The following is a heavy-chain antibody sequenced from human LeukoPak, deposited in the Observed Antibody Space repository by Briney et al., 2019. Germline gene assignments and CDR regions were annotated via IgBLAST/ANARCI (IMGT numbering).Heavy chain of an antibody. CDR2: IYYSGST. J-gene: IGHJ4*02. V-gene: IGHV4-61*01. CDR3: ARWSENSSSWYTYFDY. CDR1: GGSVSSGNYY. Sequence: SETLSLTCSVSGGSVSSGNYYWSWIRQPPGKGLEWIGYIYYSGSTNHNPSLKSRVTISVDTSKNQFSLKLSSVTAADTAVYYCARWSENSSSWYTYFDYWGQGTLVTVSS. D-gene: IGHD6-13*01.